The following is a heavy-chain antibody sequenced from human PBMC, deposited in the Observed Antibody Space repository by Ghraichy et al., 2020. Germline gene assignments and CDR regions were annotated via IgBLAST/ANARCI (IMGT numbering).Heavy chain of an antibody. CDR1: GYIFTGYY. J-gene: IGHJ4*02. V-gene: IGHV1-2*02. CDR3: ATAYPTSYCSGDRCPVFDY. D-gene: IGHD2-15*01. Sequence: ASVKVSCKTSGYIFTGYYIHWVRQAPGQGLEWMGWIDPNSGGTNYAQKFQGRVTMTRDTSISTAYMELSRLTSDDTATFYCATAYPTSYCSGDRCPVFDYWGQGTLATVSS. CDR2: IDPNSGGT.